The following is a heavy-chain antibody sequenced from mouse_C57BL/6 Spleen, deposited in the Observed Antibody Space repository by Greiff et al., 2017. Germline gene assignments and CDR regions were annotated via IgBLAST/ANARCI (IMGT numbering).Heavy chain of an antibody. CDR2: INPYNGGT. CDR3: ARGTVVAKGYFDG. CDR1: GYTFTDYY. Sequence: VQLQQSGPVLVKPGASVKMSCKASGYTFTDYYMNWVKQSHGKSLEWIGIINPYNGGTSYNQKFKGKATLTVDKSSSTAYMERNSLTSEDAAVYYCARGTVVAKGYFDGWGTGTTVTVAS. J-gene: IGHJ1*03. V-gene: IGHV1-19*01. D-gene: IGHD1-1*01.